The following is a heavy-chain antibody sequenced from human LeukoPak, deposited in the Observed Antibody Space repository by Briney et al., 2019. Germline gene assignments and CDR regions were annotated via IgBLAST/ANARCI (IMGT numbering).Heavy chain of an antibody. J-gene: IGHJ6*03. V-gene: IGHV1-18*01. CDR3: ARAYGGNVDYYYYYMDV. Sequence: ASVKVSCKAFGYTFTRYGVSWVRQAPGQGLEWIGWISGSNGNTNYAQNFQGRVTMTTDSSTSTAYMELRSLRSDDTAVYYCARAYGGNVDYYYYYMDVWGKGTTVTVSS. D-gene: IGHD4-23*01. CDR2: ISGSNGNT. CDR1: GYTFTRYG.